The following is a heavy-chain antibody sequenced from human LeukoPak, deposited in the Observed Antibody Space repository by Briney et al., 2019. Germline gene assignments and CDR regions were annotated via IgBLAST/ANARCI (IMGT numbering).Heavy chain of an antibody. D-gene: IGHD4-23*01. CDR1: GLTFDNAW. J-gene: IGHJ4*02. CDR3: TTGPGNSGY. V-gene: IGHV3-15*01. CDR2: IKSKNVGETK. Sequence: PPRSLRLSCVVSGLTFDNAWMSWVRQAPRKGLEWVGRIKSKNVGETKEYAAPVQGRFTISKDDSKDTVYLQMSSLKTEDTAVYYCTTGPGNSGYWGQGTLVTVSS.